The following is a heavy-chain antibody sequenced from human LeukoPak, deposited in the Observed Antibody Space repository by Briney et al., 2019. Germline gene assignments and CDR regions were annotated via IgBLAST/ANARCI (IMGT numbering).Heavy chain of an antibody. CDR2: IHCIGTT. Sequence: PSETLSLTCTVSGGSISSHYWSWIRQPPGKGLEWIGYIHCIGTTNYNPSLKSRVTISVDTSKNQFSLKLISVTAADTAVYYCARSAYFGSAFDYWGQGNLVTVSS. CDR1: GGSISSHY. V-gene: IGHV4-59*11. CDR3: ARSAYFGSAFDY. J-gene: IGHJ4*02. D-gene: IGHD3-10*01.